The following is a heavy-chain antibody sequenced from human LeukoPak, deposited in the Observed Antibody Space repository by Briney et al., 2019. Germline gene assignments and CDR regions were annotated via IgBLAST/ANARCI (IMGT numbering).Heavy chain of an antibody. J-gene: IGHJ6*03. CDR1: GGTFSSYA. V-gene: IGHV1-69*01. Sequence: SVKVSCKASGGTFSSYAFSWVRQAPGQGLEWMGGIIPIFGTANYAQKFQGRVTITADESTSTAYMELSSLRSEDTAVYYCARGLMVYATDYYYYYMDVWGKGTTVTVSS. D-gene: IGHD2-8*01. CDR2: IIPIFGTA. CDR3: ARGLMVYATDYYYYYMDV.